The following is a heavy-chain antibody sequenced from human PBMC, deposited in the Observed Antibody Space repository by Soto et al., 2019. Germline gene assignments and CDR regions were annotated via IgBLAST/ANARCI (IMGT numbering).Heavy chain of an antibody. CDR3: AKDRSSGSFDY. CDR1: GFTFSSYG. J-gene: IGHJ4*02. CDR2: ISYDGSNK. D-gene: IGHD3-10*01. Sequence: GRSRRLSCAASGFTFSSYGMHWVRQAPGKALEWVAVISYDGSNKYYADSVKGRFTISRDNSKNTLYLQMNSLRAEDTAVYYCAKDRSSGSFDYWGQGT. V-gene: IGHV3-30*18.